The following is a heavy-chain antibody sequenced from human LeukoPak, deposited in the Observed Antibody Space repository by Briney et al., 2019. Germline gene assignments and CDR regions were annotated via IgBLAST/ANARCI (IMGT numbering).Heavy chain of an antibody. CDR2: IGSSGSTI. D-gene: IGHD3-10*01. J-gene: IGHJ4*02. Sequence: GGSLRLSCAASGFTFSNYDMNWVRQAPGKGLEWVSYIGSSGSTIYYADSVKGRFTISRDNAKNSLYLQMNSLGAEDTAVYYCARRRSGNLDYWGQGTLVTVSS. CDR3: ARRRSGNLDY. V-gene: IGHV3-48*03. CDR1: GFTFSNYD.